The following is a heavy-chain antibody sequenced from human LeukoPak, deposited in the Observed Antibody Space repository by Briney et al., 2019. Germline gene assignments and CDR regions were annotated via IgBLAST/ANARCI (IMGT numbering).Heavy chain of an antibody. J-gene: IGHJ5*02. CDR3: TTDRWYSADH. CDR1: GFIFSDSW. V-gene: IGHV3-7*03. D-gene: IGHD2-15*01. Sequence: GGSLRLSCTVSGFIFSDSWMAWIRQAPGKGLEWVAIIEKNGSGKNYVDSVKGRFIISRDNAKNSLFLQMDSLKVEDTAIYYCTTDRWYSADHWGQGTLLTVSS. CDR2: IEKNGSGK.